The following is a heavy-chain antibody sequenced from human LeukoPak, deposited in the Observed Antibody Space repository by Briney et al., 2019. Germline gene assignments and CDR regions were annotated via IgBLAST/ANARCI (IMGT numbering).Heavy chain of an antibody. V-gene: IGHV3-48*01. J-gene: IGHJ4*02. CDR1: GSTLSSYS. CDR2: ISISGSTI. Sequence: PGGSLRLSCAATGSTLSSYSMNWVRQAPGKGLEWFSHISISGSTIHYADSVRGRFTISRDSAKNSLYLQMNSLRADDTAVYYCSTAKFDYWGQGTLLTVSS. CDR3: STAKFDY.